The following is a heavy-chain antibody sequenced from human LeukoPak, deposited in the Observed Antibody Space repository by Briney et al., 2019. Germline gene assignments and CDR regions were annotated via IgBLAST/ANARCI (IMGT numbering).Heavy chain of an antibody. CDR1: GYTFTSYD. CDR3: ARVGLYYYYYYGMDV. V-gene: IGHV1-8*01. Sequence: ASVKVSCKASGYTFTSYDINWVRQATGQGLEWMGWMNPNSGNTGYAQKFQGRVTTTRNTSISTAYMELSSLRSEDTAVYYCARVGLYYYYYYGMDVWGQGTTVTVSS. D-gene: IGHD3-22*01. CDR2: MNPNSGNT. J-gene: IGHJ6*02.